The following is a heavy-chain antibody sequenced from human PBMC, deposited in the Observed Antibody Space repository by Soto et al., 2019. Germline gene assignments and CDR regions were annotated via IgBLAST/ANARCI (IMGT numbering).Heavy chain of an antibody. V-gene: IGHV3-33*01. J-gene: IGHJ4*02. Sequence: WGSLRLSCAASGFTFSRYGMHWVRQAPGKGLARVTLVCNEGNRKVYGDTVKGGFTVHRDNDKQTLELKMNSLRAEDTAVYYCARGDEDEANAFDYWGPGRLVTGSS. D-gene: IGHD2-21*01. CDR1: GFTFSRYG. CDR3: ARGDEDEANAFDY. CDR2: VCNEGNRK.